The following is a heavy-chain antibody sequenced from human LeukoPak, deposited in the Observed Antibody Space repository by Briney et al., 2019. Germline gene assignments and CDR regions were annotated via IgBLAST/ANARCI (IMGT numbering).Heavy chain of an antibody. CDR3: ARDQYYGSGSYYDRVRNFDY. CDR1: GYTFNSYG. Sequence: ASVNVPCKDYGYTFNSYGISWVRQAPGQGLEWMGWISAYNGNTNYAQKLQGRVTMTTDTSTNTAYMELRSLRSDDTAVYYCARDQYYGSGSYYDRVRNFDYWGQGTLVTVSS. D-gene: IGHD3-10*01. CDR2: ISAYNGNT. J-gene: IGHJ4*02. V-gene: IGHV1-18*01.